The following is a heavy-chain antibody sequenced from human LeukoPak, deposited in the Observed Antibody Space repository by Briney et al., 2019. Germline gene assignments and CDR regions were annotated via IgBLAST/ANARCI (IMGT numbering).Heavy chain of an antibody. Sequence: SETLSLTCIVSGGSISSGGYYWCWIRQHPGKGLEWIGYIYYSGSTYYNPSLKSRVTISVDTSKNQFSLKLSSVTAADTAVYYCARDLRNNYYDSSGDAFDIWGQGTMVTVSS. V-gene: IGHV4-31*03. CDR1: GGSISSGGYY. CDR2: IYYSGST. CDR3: ARDLRNNYYDSSGDAFDI. J-gene: IGHJ3*02. D-gene: IGHD3-22*01.